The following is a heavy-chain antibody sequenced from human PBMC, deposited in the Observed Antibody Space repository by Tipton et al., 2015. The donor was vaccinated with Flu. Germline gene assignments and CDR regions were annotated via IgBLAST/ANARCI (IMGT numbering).Heavy chain of an antibody. CDR3: ARDMPQGVVVIPPAKRFDH. CDR1: GYTFTAHY. CDR2: ISPYTDNL. V-gene: IGHV1-18*04. J-gene: IGHJ4*02. D-gene: IGHD2-2*01. Sequence: QLVQSGAELKKPGASVKVSCKGSGYTFTAHYMHWVRQAPGQGLEWMGWISPYTDNLNYAQKFQGRVTMTTDTSTNTAYMEVRSLRLDDTAVYYCARDMPQGVVVIPPAKRFDHWGQGTLVTVSS.